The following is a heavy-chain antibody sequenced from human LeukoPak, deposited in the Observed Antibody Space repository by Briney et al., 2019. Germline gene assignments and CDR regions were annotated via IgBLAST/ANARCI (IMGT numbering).Heavy chain of an antibody. D-gene: IGHD6-13*01. J-gene: IGHJ4*02. CDR2: ISYDGSNE. CDR3: AKTKEQQLVLDYFDY. Sequence: GRSLRPSCAASGFTFSNYGMHWVRQAPGKGLEWVAVISYDGSNEYYADSVKGRFTISRDNSKNTLYLHMNSLRAEDTAVYYCAKTKEQQLVLDYFDYWGQGTLVTLSS. V-gene: IGHV3-30*18. CDR1: GFTFSNYG.